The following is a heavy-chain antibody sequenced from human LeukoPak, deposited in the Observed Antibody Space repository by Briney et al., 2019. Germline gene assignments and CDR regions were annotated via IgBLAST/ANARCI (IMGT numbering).Heavy chain of an antibody. CDR3: AKSQGEQWLRTMPDY. V-gene: IGHV3-23*01. CDR2: ISGSGGST. CDR1: GFTFSNYA. J-gene: IGHJ4*02. D-gene: IGHD6-19*01. Sequence: GGSLRLSCAASGFTFSNYAMSWVRQAPGKGLEWVSAISGSGGSTYYADSVKGRFTISRDNSKNTLYLQMNSLRAEDTAIYYCAKSQGEQWLRTMPDYWGQGTLVTVSS.